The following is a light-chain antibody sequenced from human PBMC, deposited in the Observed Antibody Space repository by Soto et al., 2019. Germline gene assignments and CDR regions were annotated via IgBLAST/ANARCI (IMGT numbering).Light chain of an antibody. Sequence: EIVLTQSPATLSLSPGERATLSCRASQSVSSYLAWYQQKPGQAPRLLIYDASNRATGIPARFSCSGSGTDFTLTISSLEPEDFAVYYCQQRTHWPVFGPGTKVEI. CDR2: DAS. J-gene: IGKJ1*01. CDR1: QSVSSY. V-gene: IGKV3-11*01. CDR3: QQRTHWPV.